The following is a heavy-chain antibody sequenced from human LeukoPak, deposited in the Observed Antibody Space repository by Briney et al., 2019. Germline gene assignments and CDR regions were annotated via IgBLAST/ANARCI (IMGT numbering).Heavy chain of an antibody. CDR3: ASRASCSGGTCYMFDY. J-gene: IGHJ4*02. CDR1: GYSLTTYY. Sequence: ASVKVSCKASGYSLTTYYIHWVRQAPGQGLEWIGIINPSSGSTSYAQKFQGRVTMTRDTSTSTVYMEQSSLRSEDTAVYYCASRASCSGGTCYMFDYWGQGTLVTVSS. V-gene: IGHV1-46*01. CDR2: INPSSGST. D-gene: IGHD2-15*01.